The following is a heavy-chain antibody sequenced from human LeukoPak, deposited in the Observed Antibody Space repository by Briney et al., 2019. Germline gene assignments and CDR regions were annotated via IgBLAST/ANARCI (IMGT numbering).Heavy chain of an antibody. D-gene: IGHD6-13*01. CDR3: ARDTPGYSSSWYDPLGY. CDR1: GYTFTGYY. CDR2: INPNSGGT. Sequence: ASVKVSCKAPGYTFTGYYMHWVRQAPGQGLEWMGWINPNSGGTNYAQKFQGWVTMTRDTSISTAYMELSRLRSDDTAVYYCARDTPGYSSSWYDPLGYWGQGTLVTVSS. V-gene: IGHV1-2*04. J-gene: IGHJ4*02.